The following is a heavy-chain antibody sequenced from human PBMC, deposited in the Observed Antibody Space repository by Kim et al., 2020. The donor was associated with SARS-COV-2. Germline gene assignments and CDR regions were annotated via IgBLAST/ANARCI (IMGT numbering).Heavy chain of an antibody. CDR2: ISSSGSTI. D-gene: IGHD5-18*01. V-gene: IGHV3-11*04. Sequence: GGSLRLSCAASGFTFSDYYMSWIRQAPGKGLEWVSYISSSGSTIYYADSVKGRFTISRDNAKNSLYLQMNSLRAEDTAVYYCARRYGRIQLWNYYYYGMDVWGQGTTVTVSS. CDR3: ARRYGRIQLWNYYYYGMDV. CDR1: GFTFSDYY. J-gene: IGHJ6*02.